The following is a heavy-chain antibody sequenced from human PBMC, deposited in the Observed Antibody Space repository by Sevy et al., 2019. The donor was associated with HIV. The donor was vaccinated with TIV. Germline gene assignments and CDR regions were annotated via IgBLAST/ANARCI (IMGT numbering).Heavy chain of an antibody. CDR3: AREGSSSSTFTWFDP. D-gene: IGHD6-6*01. J-gene: IGHJ5*02. CDR1: GYTFTSYY. Sequence: ASVKVSCKASGYTFTSYYMHWVRQAPGQGLEWMGIINPSGGYTTYAQKFQGRVTMTRDTSTSTVYMELSSLRSEDTAVYYCAREGSSSSTFTWFDPWGQGTLVTVSS. V-gene: IGHV1-46*03. CDR2: INPSGGYT.